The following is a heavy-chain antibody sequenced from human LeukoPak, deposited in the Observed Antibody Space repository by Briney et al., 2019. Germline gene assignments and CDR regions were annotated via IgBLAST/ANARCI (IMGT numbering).Heavy chain of an antibody. D-gene: IGHD5-24*01. Sequence: TGGSLRLSCVASGFTFSSYAMHWVRQAPGKGLEWVAVISYDGSNKYYADSVKGRFTISRDNSKNMLYLQMNSLRTEDTAVYYCARDWSGDVEPPPGYFQHWGQGTLVTVSS. J-gene: IGHJ1*01. CDR3: ARDWSGDVEPPPGYFQH. CDR1: GFTFSSYA. CDR2: ISYDGSNK. V-gene: IGHV3-30-3*01.